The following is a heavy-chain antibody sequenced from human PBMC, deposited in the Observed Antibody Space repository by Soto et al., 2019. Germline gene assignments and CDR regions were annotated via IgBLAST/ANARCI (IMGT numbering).Heavy chain of an antibody. Sequence: SETLSLTCTVSGGSISSSSYYWGWIRQPPGKGLEWIGYISYSGSSSYNPSLKSRVTISVDTSKNQFSLKLTSVTAADTAVYYCARQTTSGWYQIVYWGQGTLVTVSS. CDR3: ARQTTSGWYQIVY. J-gene: IGHJ4*02. D-gene: IGHD6-19*01. CDR2: ISYSGSS. CDR1: GGSISSSSYY. V-gene: IGHV4-61*05.